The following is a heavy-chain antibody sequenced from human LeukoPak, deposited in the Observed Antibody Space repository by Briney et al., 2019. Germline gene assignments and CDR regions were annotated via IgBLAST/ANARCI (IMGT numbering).Heavy chain of an antibody. V-gene: IGHV3-30-3*01. D-gene: IGHD2-21*02. CDR2: ISYDGSNK. Sequence: PGGSLRLSCAASGFTFSSYAMHWVRQAPGKGLEWVAVISYDGSNKYYADSVKGRFTISRDNSKNTLYLQMNSLRAEDTAVYYCARGGECGGDCYPIIYYFDYWGQGTLVTVSS. J-gene: IGHJ4*02. CDR3: ARGGECGGDCYPIIYYFDY. CDR1: GFTFSSYA.